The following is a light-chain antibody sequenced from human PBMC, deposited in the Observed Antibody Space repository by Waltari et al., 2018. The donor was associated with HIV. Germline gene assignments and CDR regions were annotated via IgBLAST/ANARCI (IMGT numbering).Light chain of an antibody. CDR1: QSVCSY. CDR2: LTS. CDR3: QQYNDWPRT. V-gene: IGKV3D-15*01. Sequence: EIVMTQSPATLSVSPGDTVTLSCRASQSVCSYLAWYQQKPGQAPRLLIYLTSTRATAIPARFSGSGSGTEFSLTISSLQSEDFAIYYCQQYNDWPRTFGQGTKLEIK. J-gene: IGKJ2*01.